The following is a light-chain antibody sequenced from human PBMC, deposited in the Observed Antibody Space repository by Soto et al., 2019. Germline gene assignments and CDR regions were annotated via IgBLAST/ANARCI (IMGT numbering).Light chain of an antibody. CDR3: QQYNGYL. J-gene: IGKJ4*02. V-gene: IGKV1-5*01. CDR2: DAS. Sequence: SPMTQSPSTLSASVGDRVTITCRASQSISSWLAWYQQQPGKAPKLLIYDASSLESGVPSRFSGSGSGTEFTLTISSLQPDDFATYYCQQYNGYLFGGGTKVDIK. CDR1: QSISSW.